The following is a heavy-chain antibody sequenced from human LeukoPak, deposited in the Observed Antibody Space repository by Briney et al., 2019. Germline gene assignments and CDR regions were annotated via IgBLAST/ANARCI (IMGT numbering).Heavy chain of an antibody. CDR2: IKQDGSEK. CDR1: GFTFNNYW. D-gene: IGHD5-12*01. Sequence: GGSLRLSCAASGFTFNNYWMTWVRQAPGKGLEWVANIKQDGSEKYYVHSVEGRFIISRDNTKNSLFLQMNSPRAEDTAVYYCARVEASGYDYGAFDYWGQGTLVTVSS. J-gene: IGHJ4*02. V-gene: IGHV3-7*01. CDR3: ARVEASGYDYGAFDY.